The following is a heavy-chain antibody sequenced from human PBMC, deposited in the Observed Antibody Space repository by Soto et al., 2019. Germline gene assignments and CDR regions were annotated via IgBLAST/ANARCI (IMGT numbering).Heavy chain of an antibody. V-gene: IGHV4-31*03. CDR1: GGSISSGGYY. CDR2: IYYSGST. D-gene: IGHD2-15*01. J-gene: IGHJ6*03. CDR3: ARSEDINYYYYMGV. Sequence: QVQLQESGPGLVKPSQTLSLTCTVSGGSISSGGYYWSWIRQHPGKGLEWIGYIYYSGSTYYHPSLKSRITISIDTSKNQFSLKLSSVTAADTAVYFCARSEDINYYYYMGVWGKGTTVTVSS.